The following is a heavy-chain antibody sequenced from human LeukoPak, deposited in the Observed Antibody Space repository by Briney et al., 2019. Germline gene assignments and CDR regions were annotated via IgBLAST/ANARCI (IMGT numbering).Heavy chain of an antibody. CDR2: IFYSGST. CDR1: GGSISTSNYY. D-gene: IGHD1-7*01. CDR3: ARAPNWNYAENYYFDS. V-gene: IGHV4-39*07. J-gene: IGHJ4*02. Sequence: SETLSLTCTVSGGSISTSNYYWGWIRQPPGKGLEWIGNIFYSGSTYYSPSLKRRVTISLDTSKNQISLKLSSVTAADTAVYYCARAPNWNYAENYYFDSWGQGTLVTVSS.